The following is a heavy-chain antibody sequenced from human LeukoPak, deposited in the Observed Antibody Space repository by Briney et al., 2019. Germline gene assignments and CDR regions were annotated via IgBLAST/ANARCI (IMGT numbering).Heavy chain of an antibody. CDR2: ISTGDIK. Sequence: GGSLRLSCAASRFTFSSYEMNWVRQAPGKGLEWVSYISTGDIKYYADSVKGRFTISRDNAKNTLYLQMSSLRAEDTAVYYCVKESGFMVAPNSAFDIWGQGTMVTVSS. D-gene: IGHD4/OR15-4a*01. J-gene: IGHJ3*02. V-gene: IGHV3-48*03. CDR1: RFTFSSYE. CDR3: VKESGFMVAPNSAFDI.